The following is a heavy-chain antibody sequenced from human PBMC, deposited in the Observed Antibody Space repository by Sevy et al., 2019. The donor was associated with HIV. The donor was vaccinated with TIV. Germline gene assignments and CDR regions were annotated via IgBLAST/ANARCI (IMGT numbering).Heavy chain of an antibody. J-gene: IGHJ4*02. CDR3: ARVRGSIAARPAFDY. CDR2: IYYSGST. CDR1: GGSISSYY. V-gene: IGHV4-59*01. Sequence: SETLSLTCTVSGGSISSYYWSWIRQPPGKGLEWIGNIYYSGSTNYNPSLKSRVTISVDTSKNQFSLKLSSVTAADTAVYYCARVRGSIAARPAFDYWGQGTLVTVSS. D-gene: IGHD6-6*01.